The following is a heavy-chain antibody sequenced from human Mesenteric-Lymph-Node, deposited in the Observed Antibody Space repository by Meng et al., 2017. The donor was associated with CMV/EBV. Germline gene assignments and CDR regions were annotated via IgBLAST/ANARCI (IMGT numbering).Heavy chain of an antibody. CDR1: GGSSSSGSW. CDR3: ARPGPSASIVS. V-gene: IGHV4-4*02. D-gene: IGHD3-10*01. Sequence: LTCAVSGGSSSSGSWWSWVRQPPGKGPEWMGEISPNGNTNYNPSLKSRVTISVDKSKNQFSLSLNSLTAADTAVYYCARPGPSASIVSWGQGTLVTVSS. J-gene: IGHJ4*02. CDR2: ISPNGNT.